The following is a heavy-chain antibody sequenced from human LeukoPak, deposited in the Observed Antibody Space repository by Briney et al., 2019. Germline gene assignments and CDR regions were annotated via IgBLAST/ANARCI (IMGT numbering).Heavy chain of an antibody. CDR1: GFTFSDYY. J-gene: IGHJ4*02. Sequence: GGSLRLSCAASGFTFSDYYMSWIRQAPGKGLEWVSYISSSGSTLYYADSVKGRITISRDNAKNSLYLQMNSLRAEDTAVYYCARDGSYGLLDYWGQGTLVTVSS. V-gene: IGHV3-11*01. D-gene: IGHD5-18*01. CDR2: ISSSGSTL. CDR3: ARDGSYGLLDY.